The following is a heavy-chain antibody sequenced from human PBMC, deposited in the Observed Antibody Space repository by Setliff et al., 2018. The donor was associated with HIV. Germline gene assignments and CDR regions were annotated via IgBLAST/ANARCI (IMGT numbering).Heavy chain of an antibody. CDR2: IYIYNSGST. CDR1: GGSFSGYY. D-gene: IGHD3-3*01. CDR3: ARGVNFDY. V-gene: IGHV4-59*01. Sequence: SETLSLTCSVSGGSFSGYYWSWIRQPPGKGLEWIGYIYIYNSGSTNYNPSLTSRVTISVDTSRNQFSLKLASVTAADTAIYYCARGVNFDYWGQGTQVTVS. J-gene: IGHJ4*02.